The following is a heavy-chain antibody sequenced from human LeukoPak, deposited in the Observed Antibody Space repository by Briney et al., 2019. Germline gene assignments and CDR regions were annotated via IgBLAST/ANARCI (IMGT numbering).Heavy chain of an antibody. CDR1: GGSISSHY. J-gene: IGHJ6*03. CDR2: IYYSGST. D-gene: IGHD3-3*01. V-gene: IGHV4-59*11. Sequence: NPSETLSLTCTDSGGSISSHYWSWIRQPPGKGLEWIGYIYYSGSTNYNPSLKSRVTISVDTSKNQFSLKLSSVTAADTAVYYCARALAYDFWSGLYYYYYMDVWGKGTTVTVSS. CDR3: ARALAYDFWSGLYYYYYMDV.